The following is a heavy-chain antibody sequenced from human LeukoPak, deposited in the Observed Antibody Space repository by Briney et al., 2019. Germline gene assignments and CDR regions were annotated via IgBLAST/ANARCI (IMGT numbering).Heavy chain of an antibody. Sequence: ASVKVSCKASGYTFTSYGISWVRQAPGQGLEWMGGIIPIFGTANYAQKFQGRVTITADESTSTAYMELSSLRSEDTAVYYCASHTHGGRYYFDYWGQGTLVTVSS. D-gene: IGHD4-23*01. CDR3: ASHTHGGRYYFDY. J-gene: IGHJ4*02. CDR2: IIPIFGTA. CDR1: GYTFTSYG. V-gene: IGHV1-69*13.